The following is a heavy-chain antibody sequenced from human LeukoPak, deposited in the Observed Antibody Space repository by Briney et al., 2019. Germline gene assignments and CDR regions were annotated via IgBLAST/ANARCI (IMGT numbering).Heavy chain of an antibody. Sequence: PGASVKVSCKVSGYQFKRFGISWLRQAPGQGLEWMGIIYPGDSDTRYSPSFQGQVTISADKSISTAYLQWSSLKASDTAMYYCARHVGYSSGWHREVYAFDIWGQGTMVTVSS. D-gene: IGHD6-19*01. CDR3: ARHVGYSSGWHREVYAFDI. CDR2: IYPGDSDT. V-gene: IGHV5-51*01. J-gene: IGHJ3*02. CDR1: GYQFKRFG.